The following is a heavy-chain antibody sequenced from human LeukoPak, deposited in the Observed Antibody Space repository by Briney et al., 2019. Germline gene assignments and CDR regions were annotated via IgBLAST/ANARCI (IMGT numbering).Heavy chain of an antibody. CDR3: ARDPAAAARLFDP. CDR2: TSAYNGNT. J-gene: IGHJ5*02. D-gene: IGHD6-6*01. CDR1: GYTFTSYG. Sequence: ASVKVPCKASGYTFTSYGISWVRQAPGQGLEWMGWTSAYNGNTNYAQKLQGRVTMTTDTSTSTAYMELRSLRSDDTAVYYCARDPAAAARLFDPWDQGTLVTVSS. V-gene: IGHV1-18*01.